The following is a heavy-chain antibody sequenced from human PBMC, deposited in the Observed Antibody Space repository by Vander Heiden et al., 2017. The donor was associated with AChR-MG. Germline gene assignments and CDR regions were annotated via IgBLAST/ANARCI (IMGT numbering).Heavy chain of an antibody. Sequence: EVHLLESGGGLVQPGGSLRLSCAASGFTFSDYAMSWVRQAPGKGLEWVSGITGSAAGTYYADSVKGRFTISRDNSKNTQYLQMSSLRAEDTALYYCAKGSTFVYEGYFDFWGQGTLVTVSS. CDR2: ITGSAAGT. CDR1: GFTFSDYA. V-gene: IGHV3-23*01. J-gene: IGHJ4*02. D-gene: IGHD3-16*01. CDR3: AKGSTFVYEGYFDF.